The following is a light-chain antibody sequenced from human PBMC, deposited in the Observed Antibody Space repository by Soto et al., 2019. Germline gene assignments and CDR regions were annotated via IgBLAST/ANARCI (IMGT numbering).Light chain of an antibody. J-gene: IGLJ1*01. CDR2: DVS. CDR1: SSDVGAYNY. Sequence: QSALTQPRSVSGSPGQSVTISCTGTSSDVGAYNYVSWYQQHPGKAPKFMIYDVSKRPSGVPDRFSGSKSGNTASLTISGLQAEDEADYYCCSYADNYTYVFGTGTKLTVL. CDR3: CSYADNYTYV. V-gene: IGLV2-11*01.